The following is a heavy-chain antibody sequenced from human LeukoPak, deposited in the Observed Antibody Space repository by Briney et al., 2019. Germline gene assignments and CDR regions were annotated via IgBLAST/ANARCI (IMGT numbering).Heavy chain of an antibody. J-gene: IGHJ4*02. V-gene: IGHV3-7*04. CDR3: ARVLPYGSGIQDH. CDR1: GFASSSYW. D-gene: IGHD3-10*01. Sequence: GRSLRLSCAASGFASSSYWMAWVRQTPGKGLEWVAHIKGDGSERYYVDSVKGRFTISRDNAEISLSLQMNSLGAEDTAVYYCARVLPYGSGIQDHWGQGTLVTVSS. CDR2: IKGDGSER.